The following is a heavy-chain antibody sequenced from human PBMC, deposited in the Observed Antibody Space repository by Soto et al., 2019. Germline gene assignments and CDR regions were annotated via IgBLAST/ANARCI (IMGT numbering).Heavy chain of an antibody. CDR1: GVAIASCA. CDR3: EAAPGDGYLPNWFAL. CDR2: IVVGSGNT. V-gene: IGHV1-58*01. D-gene: IGHD5-12*01. Sequence: GASVKLSSKACGVAIASCAGRWLQQARGQRLEWIGWIVVGSGNTNYAQKFQERVTITRDMSTSTAYMELSSLRSEDTAVYYCEAAPGDGYLPNWFALWRQGTLVTVSS. J-gene: IGHJ5*02.